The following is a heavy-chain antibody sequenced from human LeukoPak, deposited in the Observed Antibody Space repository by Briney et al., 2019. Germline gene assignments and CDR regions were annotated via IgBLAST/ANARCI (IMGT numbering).Heavy chain of an antibody. CDR2: MRQDGSEK. CDR1: GFTFNSYW. J-gene: IGHJ6*02. D-gene: IGHD6-6*01. CDR3: ARGGGSSRYYYYGMDV. V-gene: IGHV3-7*03. Sequence: GGSLRLSCAASGFTFNSYWMSWVRQAPGKGLEWVANMRQDGSEKYYVDSVKGRFTISRDNAKNSLYLQMNSLRAEDTAVYYCARGGGSSRYYYYGMDVWAKGPRSPSP.